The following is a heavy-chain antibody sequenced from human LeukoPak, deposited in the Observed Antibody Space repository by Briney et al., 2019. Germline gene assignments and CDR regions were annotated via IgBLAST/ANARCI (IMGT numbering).Heavy chain of an antibody. J-gene: IGHJ4*02. Sequence: GGSLSLSCAASGFTFSSYAMTWVRQFPGKGLEWVSYGSCSWGNTYYVDSVKGRFTISRDNSKNTVYLQMNSLRAEDTALYYCVKVHNWNDGNFDYGRQGTLVTVS. CDR1: GFTFSSYA. D-gene: IGHD1-1*01. CDR3: VKVHNWNDGNFDY. CDR2: GSCSWGNT. V-gene: IGHV3-23*02.